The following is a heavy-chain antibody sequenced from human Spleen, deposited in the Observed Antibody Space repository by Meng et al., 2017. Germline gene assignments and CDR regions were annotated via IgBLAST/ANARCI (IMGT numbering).Heavy chain of an antibody. V-gene: IGHV3-23*01. CDR2: ISARGDGV. Sequence: GESLKISCAASGFTFSNYEMNWVRQAPGKGLEWVSAISARGDGVYYAASVTGRFTISRDNSKNTVYLQLDSLRAEDTAVYYCARVDGVVTGTLPFDSWGQGTLVTVSS. J-gene: IGHJ4*02. D-gene: IGHD2-21*02. CDR3: ARVDGVVTGTLPFDS. CDR1: GFTFSNYE.